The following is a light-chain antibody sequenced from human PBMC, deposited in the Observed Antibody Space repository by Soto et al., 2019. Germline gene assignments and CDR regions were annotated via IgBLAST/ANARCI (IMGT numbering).Light chain of an antibody. CDR2: GAS. CDR1: QSVSSSY. V-gene: IGKV3-20*01. J-gene: IGKJ5*01. CDR3: QQYGSAPGT. Sequence: EIVLTQSPGPLSLSPGERATLSCRASQSVSSSYLAWYQQKPGQAPRLLIYGASSRATGIPDRFSGSGSGTASTLTISRLEPEDFAVYYCQQYGSAPGTFGQGTRLEIK.